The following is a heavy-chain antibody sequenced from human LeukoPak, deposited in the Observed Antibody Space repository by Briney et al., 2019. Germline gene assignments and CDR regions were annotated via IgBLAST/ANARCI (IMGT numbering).Heavy chain of an antibody. J-gene: IGHJ6*02. CDR3: ARRYYYYGMDV. Sequence: PSETLPLTCAVYGGSFSGYYWSWIRQPPGKGLEWIGEINHSGSTNYNPSLKSRVTISVDTSKNQFSLKLSSVTAADTAVYYCARRYYYYGMDVWGQGTTVTVSS. V-gene: IGHV4-34*01. CDR2: INHSGST. CDR1: GGSFSGYY.